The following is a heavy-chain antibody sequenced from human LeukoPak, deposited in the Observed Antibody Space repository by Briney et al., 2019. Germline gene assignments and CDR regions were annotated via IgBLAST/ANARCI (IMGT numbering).Heavy chain of an antibody. CDR3: ARDGSSSWYVEARSNNWFDP. V-gene: IGHV1-2*04. D-gene: IGHD6-13*01. CDR1: GYTFTGYY. Sequence: ASVKVSCKASGYTFTGYYMHWVRQAPGQGLEWMGWINPNSGGTNYAQKFQGWVTMTRDTSISTAYMELSRLRSDDTAVYYCARDGSSSWYVEARSNNWFDPWGQGTLVTVSS. J-gene: IGHJ5*02. CDR2: INPNSGGT.